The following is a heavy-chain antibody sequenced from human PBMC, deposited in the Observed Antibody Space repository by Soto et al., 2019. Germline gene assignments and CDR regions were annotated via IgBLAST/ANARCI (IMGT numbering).Heavy chain of an antibody. D-gene: IGHD4-4*01. CDR3: TPTGPTVTKFAY. V-gene: IGHV3-73*02. Sequence: EVQLVESGGGLVQPGGSLKLSCAASGFTFSVSAMHWVRQASGKGLEWVGRIRSKANSYATAYAASVKGRFTISRDDSKNTAYLQMNSLKSEDQAVYYCTPTGPTVTKFAYWGQGTLVTVSS. CDR2: IRSKANSYAT. J-gene: IGHJ4*02. CDR1: GFTFSVSA.